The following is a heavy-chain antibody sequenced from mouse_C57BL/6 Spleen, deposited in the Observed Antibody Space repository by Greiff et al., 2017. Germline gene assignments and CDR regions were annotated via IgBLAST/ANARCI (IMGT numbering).Heavy chain of an antibody. D-gene: IGHD1-3*01. J-gene: IGHJ4*01. Sequence: QVHVEQSGPGLVAPSQSLSITCTVSGFSLTSYGVSWVRQPPGKGLEWLGVIWGDGSTNYHSALISRLSISKDNSKSQVSLKLNSLQTDDTATYYCANGITTHYYAMDYWGQGTSVTVSS. CDR2: IWGDGST. CDR1: GFSLTSYG. CDR3: ANGITTHYYAMDY. V-gene: IGHV2-3*01.